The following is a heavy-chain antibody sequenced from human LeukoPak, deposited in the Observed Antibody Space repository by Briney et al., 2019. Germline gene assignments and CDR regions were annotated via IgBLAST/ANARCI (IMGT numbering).Heavy chain of an antibody. D-gene: IGHD2-2*03. CDR3: AKDMDNYYGMDV. J-gene: IGHJ6*02. V-gene: IGHV3-30*18. Sequence: GGSLRLSCAASGFTFSSYGMHWVRQAPGKGLEWVAVISYDGSNKYYADSVKGRFTISRDNSKNTLYLQMNSLRAEDTAVYYCAKDMDNYYGMDVWGQGTTVTVSS. CDR1: GFTFSSYG. CDR2: ISYDGSNK.